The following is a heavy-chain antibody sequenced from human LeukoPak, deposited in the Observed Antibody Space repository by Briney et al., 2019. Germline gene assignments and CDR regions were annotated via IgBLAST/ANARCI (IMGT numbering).Heavy chain of an antibody. CDR2: IYYSGST. J-gene: IGHJ4*02. D-gene: IGHD3-22*01. CDR1: GGSISSHY. CDR3: AREAAYYYDSSGYRIFDY. V-gene: IGHV4-59*11. Sequence: SETLSLTCTVSGGSISSHYWSWIRQPPGKGLEWIGYIYYSGSTNYNPSLKSRVTISVDTSKNQFSLKQSSVTAADTAVYYCAREAAYYYDSSGYRIFDYWGQGTLVTVSS.